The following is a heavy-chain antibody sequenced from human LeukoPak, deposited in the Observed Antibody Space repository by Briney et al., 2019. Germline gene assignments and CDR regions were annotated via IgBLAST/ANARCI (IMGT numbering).Heavy chain of an antibody. CDR2: INPSGGSI. J-gene: IGHJ4*02. Sequence: ASVKVSCKASGYTFTSYYMHWVRQAPGQGLEWMGIINPSGGSISYAQKFQGRVTMTRDTSTSTVYMELSSLRSEDTAVYYCARAGAYGSGSYFGFTTSYYFDYWGQGTLVTVSS. CDR3: ARAGAYGSGSYFGFTTSYYFDY. CDR1: GYTFTSYY. D-gene: IGHD3-10*01. V-gene: IGHV1-46*01.